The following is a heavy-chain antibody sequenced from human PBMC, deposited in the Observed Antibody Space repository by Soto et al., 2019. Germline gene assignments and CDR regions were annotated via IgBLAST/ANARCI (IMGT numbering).Heavy chain of an antibody. V-gene: IGHV1-69*08. J-gene: IGHJ2*01. CDR1: GGTFSSYT. CDR3: ARDSGYDRRYFDL. CDR2: IIPILGIA. Sequence: QVQLVQSGAEVKKPGSSVKVSCKASGGTFSSYTISWVRQAPGQGLEWMGRIIPILGIANYAQKFQGRVTITADKSTSTAYMELSSLRSEDPAVYYCARDSGYDRRYFDLWGRGTLVTVSS. D-gene: IGHD5-12*01.